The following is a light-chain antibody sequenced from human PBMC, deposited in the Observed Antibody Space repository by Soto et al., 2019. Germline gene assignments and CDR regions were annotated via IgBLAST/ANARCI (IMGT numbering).Light chain of an antibody. Sequence: AIQMTQSPSSLAASVGDRVTITCRAIQVIRSDLCWYQQKPGIAPKLLIYGASNLQSGVPSRFSGSGSGTYFTLTINSMQPEDFATYVCLHGHNYPLSCGQGTMV. CDR2: GAS. V-gene: IGKV1-6*01. CDR1: QVIRSD. CDR3: LHGHNYPLS. J-gene: IGKJ1*01.